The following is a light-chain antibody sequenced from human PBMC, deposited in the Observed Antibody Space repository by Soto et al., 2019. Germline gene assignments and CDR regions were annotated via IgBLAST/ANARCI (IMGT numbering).Light chain of an antibody. J-gene: IGLJ1*01. V-gene: IGLV2-8*01. CDR3: SSYAGSNKSV. Sequence: QSVLTQRPSASGSPGQSVTISCTGTSSDVGGYNYVSWYQQYAGKAPKLMISEVSKRPSGVPDRFSGSKSGNTASLTVSGLQAEDEADYYCSSYAGSNKSVFGTGTKVT. CDR2: EVS. CDR1: SSDVGGYNY.